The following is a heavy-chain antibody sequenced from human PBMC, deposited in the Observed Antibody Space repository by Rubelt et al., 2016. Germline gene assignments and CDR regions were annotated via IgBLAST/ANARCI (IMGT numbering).Heavy chain of an antibody. CDR1: GGSFSGYY. Sequence: QVQLQQWGAGLLKPSETLSLTCAVFGGSFSGYYWSWIRQPPGKGLEWIGEINHSGTTNYNPSLKSRVTISVDTSKNQFSRGLTSVTAAETAIYYCAKVGGIAVTGTSNWHDPWGQGTLVTVSS. V-gene: IGHV4-34*02. D-gene: IGHD6-19*01. CDR3: AKVGGIAVTGTSNWHDP. J-gene: IGHJ5*02. CDR2: INHSGTT.